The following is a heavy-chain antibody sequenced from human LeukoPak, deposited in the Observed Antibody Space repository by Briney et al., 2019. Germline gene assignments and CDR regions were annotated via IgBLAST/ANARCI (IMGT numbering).Heavy chain of an antibody. CDR1: GGSVSSGRYY. CDR3: ARDSTTVMADY. Sequence: PSETLSLTCTVSGGSVSSGRYYWSWIRQPPGKGLEWIGYIYYSGSTNYNPSLKSRVTISVDTSKNQFSLKLSSVTAADTAVYYCARDSTTVMADYWGQGTLVTVSS. J-gene: IGHJ4*02. CDR2: IYYSGST. V-gene: IGHV4-61*01. D-gene: IGHD4-17*01.